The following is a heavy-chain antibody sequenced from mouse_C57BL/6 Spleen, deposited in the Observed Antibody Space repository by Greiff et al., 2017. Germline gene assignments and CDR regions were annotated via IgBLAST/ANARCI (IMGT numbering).Heavy chain of an antibody. J-gene: IGHJ2*01. Sequence: VQLQQPGTELVKPGASVKLSCKASGYTFTSYWMNWVKQRPGQGLEWIGNINPSNGGTNYNEKFKSKATLTVDKSSSTAYMQLSSLTSEDSAVYYCARDGTTVVADFDYWGQGTTLTFSS. V-gene: IGHV1-53*01. CDR1: GYTFTSYW. CDR2: INPSNGGT. D-gene: IGHD1-1*01. CDR3: ARDGTTVVADFDY.